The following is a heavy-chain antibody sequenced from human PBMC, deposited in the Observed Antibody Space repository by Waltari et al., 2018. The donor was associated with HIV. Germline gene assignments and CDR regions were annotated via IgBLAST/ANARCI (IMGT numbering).Heavy chain of an antibody. CDR3: TEEGYAYDFWSGSNSYYGLDV. J-gene: IGHJ6*02. D-gene: IGHD3-3*01. CDR2: LDSDGDAT. V-gene: IGHV3-74*02. Sequence: LLASGGGSVQPGKSLKLPCAHSVFSFSCYWMHWVRQSPGKGLVLLSPLDSDGDATHYAAYVHGRFSISIDNRNNVLYVYMNKLGVDDTAVYYCTEEGYAYDFWSGSNSYYGLDVWGQGTTVTVAS. CDR1: VFSFSCYW.